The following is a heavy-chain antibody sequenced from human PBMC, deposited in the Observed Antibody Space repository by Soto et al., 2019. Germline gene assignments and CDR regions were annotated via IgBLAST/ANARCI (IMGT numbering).Heavy chain of an antibody. CDR2: IYYSGST. CDR3: ARDQRVPAANVEGDWFDP. Sequence: PSETLSLTFTVCGDSVSSYYWGWIRQPPGKGLEWIGYIYYSGSTNYNPSLKSRVTISVDTSKNQFSLKLSSVTAADTAVYYCARDQRVPAANVEGDWFDPWGQGTLVTVSS. J-gene: IGHJ5*02. CDR1: GDSVSSYY. V-gene: IGHV4-59*02. D-gene: IGHD2-2*01.